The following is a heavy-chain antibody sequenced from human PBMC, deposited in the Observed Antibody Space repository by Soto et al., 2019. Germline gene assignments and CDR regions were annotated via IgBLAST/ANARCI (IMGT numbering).Heavy chain of an antibody. D-gene: IGHD2-2*01. Sequence: QVHLVESGGGVVQPGRSLRLSCAASGFSFSTYGMHWVRQAPGKGLEWEAVTWYDGNDKYYADSVKGRFTISRDNSKNTLYLQMNSLGAQDTAVYYCATAAAGNSPFNYWGQGTLVTVSS. CDR2: TWYDGNDK. V-gene: IGHV3-33*01. CDR3: ATAAAGNSPFNY. CDR1: GFSFSTYG. J-gene: IGHJ4*02.